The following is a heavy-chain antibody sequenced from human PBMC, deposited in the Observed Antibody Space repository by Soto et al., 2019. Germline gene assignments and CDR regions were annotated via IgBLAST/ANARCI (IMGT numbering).Heavy chain of an antibody. D-gene: IGHD2-15*01. V-gene: IGHV3-21*01. J-gene: IGHJ6*02. Sequence: EVQLVESGGGLVKPGGSLRLYCAASGFTFSSYSMNWVRQAPGKGLEWVSSISSSSYIYYADSVKGRFTISRDNAKNSLYLQMNSLRAEDTAVYYCARDQGCSGGSCYYYYGMDVWGQGTTVTVSS. CDR3: ARDQGCSGGSCYYYYGMDV. CDR2: ISSSSYI. CDR1: GFTFSSYS.